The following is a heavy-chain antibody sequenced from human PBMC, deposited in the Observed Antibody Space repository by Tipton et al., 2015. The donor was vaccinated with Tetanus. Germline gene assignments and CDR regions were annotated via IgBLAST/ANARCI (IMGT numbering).Heavy chain of an antibody. D-gene: IGHD6-13*01. J-gene: IGHJ4*02. CDR2: VSYSGRT. CDR3: ARGWGSSWYYFDY. CDR1: GGSVRSGDYS. Sequence: LSLTCTVSGGSVRSGDYSWNWIRQPPGKGLEWLAYVSYSGRTNSNYSLKSRITVSQDTSKNQFSLRLTSVTAADTAVYYCARGWGSSWYYFDYWGQGILVTVSS. V-gene: IGHV4-61*08.